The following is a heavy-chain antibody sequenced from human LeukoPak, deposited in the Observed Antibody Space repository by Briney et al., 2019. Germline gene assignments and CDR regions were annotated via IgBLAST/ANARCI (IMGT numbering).Heavy chain of an antibody. J-gene: IGHJ4*02. CDR2: IYYSGST. V-gene: IGHV4-61*10. CDR1: GGSISSGSYY. CDR3: ARDHSSGWSSFDY. Sequence: SETLSLTCTVSGGSISSGSYYWSWIRQPAGKGLEWIGYIYYSGSTNYNPSLKSRVTISVDTSKNQFSLKLSSVTAADTAVYYCARDHSSGWSSFDYWGQGTLVTVSS. D-gene: IGHD6-19*01.